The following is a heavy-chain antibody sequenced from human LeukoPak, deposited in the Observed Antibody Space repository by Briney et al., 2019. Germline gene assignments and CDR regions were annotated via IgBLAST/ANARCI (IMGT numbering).Heavy chain of an antibody. CDR2: FDPEDGET. CDR3: AIFNIVVVPAVDDAFDI. CDR1: GYTLTELS. D-gene: IGHD2-2*01. V-gene: IGHV1-24*01. Sequence: ASVKVSCKVSGYTLTELSMHWVRQAPGKGLEWMGGFDPEDGETIYAQKFQGRVTMTEDTSTDTAYMELSSLRSEDTAVYYCAIFNIVVVPAVDDAFDIWGQGTMVTVSS. J-gene: IGHJ3*02.